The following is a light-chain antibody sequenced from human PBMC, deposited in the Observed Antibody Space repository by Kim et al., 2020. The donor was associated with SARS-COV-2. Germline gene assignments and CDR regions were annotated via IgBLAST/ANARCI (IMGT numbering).Light chain of an antibody. V-gene: IGKV3-11*01. Sequence: EIVVTQSPATLSLSPGERATLSCRASQNVGSDLIWYQQKRGQPPRLLLYDASNRATGIPARFSGSGSGTDFTLTISSLEPEDFAVYYCQQRADWPLTFGGGTKLEI. CDR1: QNVGSD. CDR2: DAS. CDR3: QQRADWPLT. J-gene: IGKJ4*01.